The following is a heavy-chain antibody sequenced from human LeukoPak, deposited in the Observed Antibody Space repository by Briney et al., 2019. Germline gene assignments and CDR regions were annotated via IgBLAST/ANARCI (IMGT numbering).Heavy chain of an antibody. CDR1: GFTFSSYW. CDR3: ARPDYGDYSGPISY. V-gene: IGHV3-74*01. D-gene: IGHD4-17*01. CDR2: INSDGSST. Sequence: PGGSLRLSCAASGFTFSSYWMHWVRQAPGKGLVWVSRINSDGSSTSYADFVKGRFTISRDNAKNTLYLQMNSLRAEDTAVYYCARPDYGDYSGPISYWGQGTLVTVSS. J-gene: IGHJ4*02.